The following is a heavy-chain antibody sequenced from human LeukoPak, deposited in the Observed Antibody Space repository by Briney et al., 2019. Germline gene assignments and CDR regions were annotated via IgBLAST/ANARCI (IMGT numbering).Heavy chain of an antibody. V-gene: IGHV3-21*01. CDR1: GFTISSYS. Sequence: GGSLRLSCAASGFTISSYSMNWVRQAPGKGLEWVSSISSSSSYIYYADSVKGRFTISRDNAKNSLYLQMNSLRAEDTAVYYCARGGNIVVVPAATFDYWGQGTLVTVSS. J-gene: IGHJ4*02. D-gene: IGHD2-2*01. CDR2: ISSSSSYI. CDR3: ARGGNIVVVPAATFDY.